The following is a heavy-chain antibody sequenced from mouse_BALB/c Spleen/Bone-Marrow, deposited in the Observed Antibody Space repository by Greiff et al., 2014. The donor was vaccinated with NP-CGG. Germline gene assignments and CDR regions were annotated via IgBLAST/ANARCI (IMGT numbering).Heavy chain of an antibody. CDR2: IDPANGNT. CDR1: GFNIKDTY. V-gene: IGHV14-3*02. J-gene: IGHJ2*01. Sequence: VQLKESGAELVKPGASVKLSCTASGFNIKDTYMHWVKQRPEQDLEWIGRIDPANGNTKYDPKFQGKATITADTSSNTAYLQLSSLTSEDTAVYYCARYYYGSSYFDYWGQGTTLTVSS. CDR3: ARYYYGSSYFDY. D-gene: IGHD1-1*01.